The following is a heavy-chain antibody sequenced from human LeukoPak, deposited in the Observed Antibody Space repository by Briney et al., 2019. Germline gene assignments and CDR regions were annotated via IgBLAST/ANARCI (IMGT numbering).Heavy chain of an antibody. CDR1: GYTFTGFA. CDR3: ARCRSESWYGGYYFDY. V-gene: IGHV1-18*01. CDR2: ISAYNGGT. D-gene: IGHD6-13*01. J-gene: IGHJ4*02. Sequence: ASVKVSCKASGYTFTGFAISWVRQAPRQGLEWMGWISAYNGGTNYAQSVQGRVTMTTDTATSTVYMELSSLRSEDTAVYYCARCRSESWYGGYYFDYWGQGTLVTVSS.